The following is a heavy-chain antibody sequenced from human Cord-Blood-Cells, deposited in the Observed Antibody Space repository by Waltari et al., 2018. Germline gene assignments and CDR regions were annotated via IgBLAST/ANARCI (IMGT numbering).Heavy chain of an antibody. CDR1: VGTTIRYN. V-gene: IGHV4-4*07. CDR3: ARSGYSSGWFDAFDI. J-gene: IGHJ3*02. CDR2: IYTSGST. D-gene: IGHD6-19*01. Sequence: QVQLQESGQGLVTPSESLSLTSAVSVGTTIRYNLSWIRHPAGKGLESIGRIYTSGSTNYNPSRKSRVTMSVDTSKNQFSLKLSSVTAADTAVYYCARSGYSSGWFDAFDIWGQGTMVTVSS.